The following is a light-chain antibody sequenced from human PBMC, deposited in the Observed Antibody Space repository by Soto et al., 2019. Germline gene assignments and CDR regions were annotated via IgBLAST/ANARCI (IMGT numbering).Light chain of an antibody. CDR3: EQYNAKGT. CDR2: GAS. Sequence: EIVMTQSPATLSVSPGERATLSCRASQCVSSNLAWYQQKPGQAPRLLIYGASTRATGIPARFSGSVSGKEFTLTISSVQSEDFAVYYCEQYNAKGTFGQGTKVEIK. J-gene: IGKJ1*01. CDR1: QCVSSN. V-gene: IGKV3-15*01.